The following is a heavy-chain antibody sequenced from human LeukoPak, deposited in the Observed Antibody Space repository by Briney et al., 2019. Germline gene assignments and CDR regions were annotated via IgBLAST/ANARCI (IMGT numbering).Heavy chain of an antibody. V-gene: IGHV1-46*01. CDR1: GYTFTSYY. Sequence: GASVKVSCKASGYTFTSYYMHWVRQAPGQGLEWMGTINPSGGSTSYAQKFQGRVTMTRDTSTSTVYMELSSLRSEDTAVYYCASYYSSTWYPGAEYFQHWGQGTLVTVSS. D-gene: IGHD6-13*01. CDR2: INPSGGST. CDR3: ASYYSSTWYPGAEYFQH. J-gene: IGHJ1*01.